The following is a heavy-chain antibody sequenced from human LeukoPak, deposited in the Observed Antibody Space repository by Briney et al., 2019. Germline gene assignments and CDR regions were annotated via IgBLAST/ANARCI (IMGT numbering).Heavy chain of an antibody. CDR2: IWYDGSNK. CDR1: ELTLSNNY. D-gene: IGHD6-13*01. CDR3: AGEGGIAAAGLFDY. J-gene: IGHJ4*02. Sequence: GGSLRLSCTASELTLSNNYIFWVRQAPGKGPEWVAVIWYDGSNKYYADSVKGRFTISRDNSKNTLYLQMNSLRAEDTAVYYCAGEGGIAAAGLFDYWGQGTLVTVSS. V-gene: IGHV3-33*08.